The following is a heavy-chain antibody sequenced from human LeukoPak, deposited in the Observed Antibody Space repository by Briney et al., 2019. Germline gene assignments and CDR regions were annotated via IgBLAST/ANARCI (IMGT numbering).Heavy chain of an antibody. CDR1: GGSISSGDYY. V-gene: IGHV4-30-4*08. D-gene: IGHD1-26*01. CDR2: IYYSGST. CDR3: AGFSSGSSMPFDY. Sequence: PSETLSLTCTVSGGSISSGDYYWSWIRQPPGKGLEWIGYIYYSGSTYYNPSLKSRVTISVDTSNNQFSLKLSSVTAADTAVYYCAGFSSGSSMPFDYWGQGTLVTVSS. J-gene: IGHJ4*02.